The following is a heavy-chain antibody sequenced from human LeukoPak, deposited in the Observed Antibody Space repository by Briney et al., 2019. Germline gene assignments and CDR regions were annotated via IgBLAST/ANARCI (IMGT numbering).Heavy chain of an antibody. CDR1: EFTFSSYS. J-gene: IGHJ4*02. Sequence: PGGSLRLSCAASEFTFSSYSMNWVRQAPGEGLEWVSYITNSGNSKSYADSVKGRFTISRDNSKNTLYLQMNSLRAEDTAVYYCAKDKKVMQLSNYWGQGTLVTVSS. V-gene: IGHV3-48*01. CDR2: ITNSGNSK. D-gene: IGHD5-18*01. CDR3: AKDKKVMQLSNY.